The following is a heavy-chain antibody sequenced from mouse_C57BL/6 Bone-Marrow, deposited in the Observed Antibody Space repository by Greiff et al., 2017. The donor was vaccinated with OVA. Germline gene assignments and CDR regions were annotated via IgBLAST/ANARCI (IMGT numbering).Heavy chain of an antibody. J-gene: IGHJ2*01. CDR2: ISYDGSN. CDR1: GYSITSGYY. D-gene: IGHD1-1*01. V-gene: IGHV3-6*01. CDR3: ARDYYGSSYFDY. Sequence: EVQLKESGPGLVKPSQSLSLTCSVTGYSITSGYYWNWIRQFPGNKLEWMGYISYDGSNNYNPSLKNRISITRDPSKNQFFLKLNPVTTENTATTYWARDYYGSSYFDYWGQGTTLTVSA.